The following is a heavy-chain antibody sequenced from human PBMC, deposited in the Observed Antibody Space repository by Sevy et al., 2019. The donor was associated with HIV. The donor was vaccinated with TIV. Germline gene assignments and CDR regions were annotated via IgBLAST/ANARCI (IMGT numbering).Heavy chain of an antibody. V-gene: IGHV4-61*02. CDR2: IYTSGST. CDR1: GGSISSGSYY. D-gene: IGHD6-19*01. CDR3: ARERAVAGNGVYYYYYMDV. J-gene: IGHJ6*03. Sequence: SETLSLTCTVSGGSISSGSYYWSWIRQPAGKGLEWIGRIYTSGSTNYNPSLKSRVTISVDTSKNQFSLKLSSVTAADTAVYYCARERAVAGNGVYYYYYMDVWGKGTTVTVSS.